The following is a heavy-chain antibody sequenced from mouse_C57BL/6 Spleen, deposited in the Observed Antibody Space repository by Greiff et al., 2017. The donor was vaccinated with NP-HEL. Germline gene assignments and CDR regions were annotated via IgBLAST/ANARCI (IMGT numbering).Heavy chain of an antibody. CDR2: IYPGSGNT. CDR3: ARGAYDYDGSD. V-gene: IGHV1-76*01. J-gene: IGHJ4*01. D-gene: IGHD2-4*01. CDR1: GYTFTDYY. Sequence: VQLQQSGAELVRPGASVKLSCKASGYTFTDYYINWVKQRPGQGLEWIARIYPGSGNTYYNEKFKGKATLTAEKSSSTAYMQLSSLTSEDSAVYCCARGAYDYDGSDWGQGTSVTVSS.